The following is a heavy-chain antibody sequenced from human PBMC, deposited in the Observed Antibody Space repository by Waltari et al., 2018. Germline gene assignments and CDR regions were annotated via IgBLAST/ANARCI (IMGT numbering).Heavy chain of an antibody. V-gene: IGHV3-7*01. Sequence: EVQLVESGGGLVQPGGSLRLSCAASGFTFSCDWMSWVRQAPGKGLEWGANIKQDGREEYYVDSVKGRFTISRDNAKNSLYLQMSSLRAEDTAVYYCARLNSGYEGFDYWGQGTLVTVSS. CDR2: IKQDGREE. D-gene: IGHD5-12*01. J-gene: IGHJ4*02. CDR1: GFTFSCDW. CDR3: ARLNSGYEGFDY.